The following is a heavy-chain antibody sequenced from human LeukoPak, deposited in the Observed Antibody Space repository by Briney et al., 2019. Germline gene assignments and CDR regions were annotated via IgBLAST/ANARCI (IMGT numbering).Heavy chain of an antibody. Sequence: PSETLSLTCTVSGGSISSYYWSWIRQPPGKGLEWIGYIYYSGSTNYNPSLRSRVTISVDSSKNQFSLKLSSVTAADTAVYYCARDVRQSTYYYDSSGYYYSYYFDYWGQGTLVTVSS. CDR3: ARDVRQSTYYYDSSGYYYSYYFDY. V-gene: IGHV4-59*01. CDR1: GGSISSYY. D-gene: IGHD3-22*01. CDR2: IYYSGST. J-gene: IGHJ4*02.